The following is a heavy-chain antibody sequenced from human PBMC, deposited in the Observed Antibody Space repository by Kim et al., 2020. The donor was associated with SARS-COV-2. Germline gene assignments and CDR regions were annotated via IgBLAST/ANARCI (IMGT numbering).Heavy chain of an antibody. CDR3: AHIDASIAAAEFDY. V-gene: IGHV2-5*02. CDR2: IYWDVDK. Sequence: SGPTLVKPTQTLTLTCTFSGFSLSTSGVGVGWIRQPPGKALEWLALIYWDVDKRYSPSLKSRLTITKDTSKNQVVLTMTNMDPVDTATYYCAHIDASIAAAEFDYWGQGTLVTVSS. CDR1: GFSLSTSGVG. D-gene: IGHD6-25*01. J-gene: IGHJ4*02.